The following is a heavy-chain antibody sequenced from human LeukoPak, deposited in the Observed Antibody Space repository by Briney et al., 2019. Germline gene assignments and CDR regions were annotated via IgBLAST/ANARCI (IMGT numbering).Heavy chain of an antibody. V-gene: IGHV3-9*01. J-gene: IGHJ4*02. CDR3: VSGWDFDY. D-gene: IGHD6-19*01. Sequence: GGSLRLSCAASGFTFDDYAMHWVRQAPGKGLEWVSGISWNSGSVGYADSVKGRFTTSRDNAKNSLYLRMNSLRAEDTALYYCVSGWDFDYWGQGTLVTVSS. CDR1: GFTFDDYA. CDR2: ISWNSGSV.